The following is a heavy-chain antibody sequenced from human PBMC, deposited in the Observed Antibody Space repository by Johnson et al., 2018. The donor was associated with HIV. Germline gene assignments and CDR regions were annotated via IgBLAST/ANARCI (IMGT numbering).Heavy chain of an antibody. CDR1: GFTVSSNY. CDR3: TTDSRYSDSSGYYAPFYHEAFDI. D-gene: IGHD3-22*01. V-gene: IGHV3-53*01. CDR2: IYSGGST. J-gene: IGHJ3*02. Sequence: VQLVESGGGLIQPGGSLRLSCAASGFTVSSNYMSWVRQAPGKGLEWVSVIYSGGSTYYADSVKGRFTISRDNSRNTLYVQMNSLKTEDTALYYCTTDSRYSDSSGYYAPFYHEAFDIWGQGTMVTVSS.